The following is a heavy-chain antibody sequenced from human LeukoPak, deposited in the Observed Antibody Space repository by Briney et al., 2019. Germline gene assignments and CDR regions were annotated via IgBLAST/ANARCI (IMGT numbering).Heavy chain of an antibody. V-gene: IGHV3-7*05. D-gene: IGHD5-18*01. Sequence: GGSLRLSCAASGFTFSTYWMSWVRQAPGKGLEWVANIKEDGSQKYYVDSVKGRFTTSRDIAKNSQYLQMNSLRAEDTAVYYCARLPLTARRHFDYWGQGTLVTVSS. J-gene: IGHJ4*02. CDR2: IKEDGSQK. CDR1: GFTFSTYW. CDR3: ARLPLTARRHFDY.